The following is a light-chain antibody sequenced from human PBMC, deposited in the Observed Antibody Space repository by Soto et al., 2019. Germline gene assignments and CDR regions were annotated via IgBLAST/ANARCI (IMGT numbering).Light chain of an antibody. J-gene: IGKJ2*01. CDR2: WAS. Sequence: DIVMTQSPDSLAVSLGERATINCKSSQSVLYSSNTKNYLAWYQQRPGQPTKLLIYWASTRESGVPDRFSGSGSGTDFTLTITSLQAEDVAVYYCQQYESTPPTFGQGTKLEIK. CDR3: QQYESTPPT. V-gene: IGKV4-1*01. CDR1: QSVLYSSNTKNY.